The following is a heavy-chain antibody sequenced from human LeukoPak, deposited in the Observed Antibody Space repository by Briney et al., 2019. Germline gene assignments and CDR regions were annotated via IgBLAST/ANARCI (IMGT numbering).Heavy chain of an antibody. J-gene: IGHJ3*02. CDR2: IYTSGST. D-gene: IGHD3-3*01. CDR1: GGSISSHY. CDR3: ASNSQITIFEYDAFDI. Sequence: PSETLSLTCTVSGGSISSHYWSWIRQPAGKGLEWIGRIYTSGSTNYNPSLKSRVTMSVDTSKNQFSLKLSSVTAADTAVYYCASNSQITIFEYDAFDIWGQGTMVTVSS. V-gene: IGHV4-4*07.